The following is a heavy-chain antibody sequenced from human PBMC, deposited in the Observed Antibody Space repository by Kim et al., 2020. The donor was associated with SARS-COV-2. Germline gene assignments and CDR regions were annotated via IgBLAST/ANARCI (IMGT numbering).Heavy chain of an antibody. CDR3: ARYYGRSRFYGLDV. CDR1: GGSISSYY. J-gene: IGHJ6*02. D-gene: IGHD3-10*01. V-gene: IGHV4-59*01. Sequence: ETLSLTCTVSGGSISSYYWSWIRQPPGKGLEWIGYIYYSGGTIYNPSLKSRVTISVDTSKNQFSLNLNSMTAADTAIYYCARYYGRSRFYGLDVWGQGTTVTVSS. CDR2: IYYSGGT.